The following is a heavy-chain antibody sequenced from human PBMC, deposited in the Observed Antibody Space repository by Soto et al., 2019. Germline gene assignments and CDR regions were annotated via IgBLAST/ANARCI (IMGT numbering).Heavy chain of an antibody. CDR1: GFTFTSYE. J-gene: IGHJ6*02. CDR2: IDNRASTI. D-gene: IGHD3-10*01. Sequence: SLRLSCAASGFTFTSYEMNWVRQAPGKGLEWVSYIDNRASTIYYADSVKGRFTISRDNAKKSVYLQMNSLRADDTAVYYCARCTTIVSIIDVWSHGTSVTVSS. CDR3: ARCTTIVSIIDV. V-gene: IGHV3-48*03.